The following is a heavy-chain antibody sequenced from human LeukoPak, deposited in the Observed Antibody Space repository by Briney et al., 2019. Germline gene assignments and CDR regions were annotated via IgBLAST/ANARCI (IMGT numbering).Heavy chain of an antibody. CDR3: ARLEGNYYDSSGYAIY. J-gene: IGHJ4*02. CDR1: GGSFSAYY. V-gene: IGHV4-34*01. CDR2: INHSGST. Sequence: PSETLSLTCAVYGGSFSAYYWSWIRQPPGKGLEWIGEINHSGSTNYNPSLKSRVTISVDTSKNQFSLKLSSVTAADTAVYYCARLEGNYYDSSGYAIYWGQGTLVTVSS. D-gene: IGHD3-22*01.